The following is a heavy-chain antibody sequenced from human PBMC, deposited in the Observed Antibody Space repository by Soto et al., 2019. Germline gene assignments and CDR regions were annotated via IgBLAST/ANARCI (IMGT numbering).Heavy chain of an antibody. CDR2: IYPADSDT. J-gene: IGHJ5*01. Sequence: GESLKISCGTSGYNFATSWIGRVRQMPGKGLEWVGLIYPADSDTTYSPPFEGHVTISADTSTSTVYLQWSSLKAADSAMYYCARYSGSHRLVDSWGQGSPVLVSS. CDR3: ARYSGSHRLVDS. CDR1: GYNFATSW. D-gene: IGHD6-19*01. V-gene: IGHV5-51*01.